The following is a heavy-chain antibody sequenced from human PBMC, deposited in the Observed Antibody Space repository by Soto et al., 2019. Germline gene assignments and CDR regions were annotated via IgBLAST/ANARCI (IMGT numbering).Heavy chain of an antibody. Sequence: SETLSLTCTVSGGSISSGDYYWSWIRQPPGKGLEWIGYIYYSGSTYYNPSLKSRVTISVDTSKNQFSLKLSSVTAADTAVYYCARDRCSGGSCYPGAGYWGQGTLVTVSS. D-gene: IGHD2-15*01. J-gene: IGHJ4*02. V-gene: IGHV4-30-4*01. CDR3: ARDRCSGGSCYPGAGY. CDR1: GGSISSGDYY. CDR2: IYYSGST.